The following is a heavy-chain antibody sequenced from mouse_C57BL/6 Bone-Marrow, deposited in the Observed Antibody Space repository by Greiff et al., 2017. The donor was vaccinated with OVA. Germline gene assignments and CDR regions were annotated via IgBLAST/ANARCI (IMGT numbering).Heavy chain of an antibody. CDR3: TREGYYDFYFDY. V-gene: IGHV5-9-1*02. CDR2: ISSGGDYI. CDR1: GFTFSNYA. D-gene: IGHD2-4*01. J-gene: IGHJ2*01. Sequence: EVQRVESGEGLVKPGGSLKLSCAASGFTFSNYAMSWVRQTPEKRLEWVAYISSGGDYIYYADTVKGRFTISRDNARNTLYLQMSSLKSEDTAMYYCTREGYYDFYFDYWGQGTTLTVSS.